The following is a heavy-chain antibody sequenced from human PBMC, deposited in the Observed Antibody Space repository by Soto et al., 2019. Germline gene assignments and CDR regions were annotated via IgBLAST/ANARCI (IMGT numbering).Heavy chain of an antibody. D-gene: IGHD2-21*01. CDR1: GYSFGAYW. Sequence: GESLKISCQGSGYSFGAYWIDWVRQMPGKGLEWMGIIFPGDSDTRYRPSFQAQVTISVDTSINTAYLQWSSLKASHTVIYFCARGGIIRIPPDYWGQGTQVTV. CDR2: IFPGDSDT. V-gene: IGHV5-51*01. CDR3: ARGGIIRIPPDY. J-gene: IGHJ4*02.